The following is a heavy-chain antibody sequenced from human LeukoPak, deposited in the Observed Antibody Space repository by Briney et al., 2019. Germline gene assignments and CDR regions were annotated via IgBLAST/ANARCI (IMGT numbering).Heavy chain of an antibody. CDR3: ARDEAYYYDSSGA. J-gene: IGHJ5*02. V-gene: IGHV3-30*03. D-gene: IGHD3-22*01. CDR1: GFTFSSYG. Sequence: GGSLRLSCAASGFTFSSYGMHWVRQAPGKGLEWVAVISYDGSNKYYADSVKGRFTISRDNAKNSLYLQMNSLRAEDTAVYYCARDEAYYYDSSGAWGQGTLVTVSS. CDR2: ISYDGSNK.